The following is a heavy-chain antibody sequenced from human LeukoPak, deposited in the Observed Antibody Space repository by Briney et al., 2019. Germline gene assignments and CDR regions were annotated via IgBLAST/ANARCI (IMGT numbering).Heavy chain of an antibody. V-gene: IGHV1-24*01. CDR1: GYTLTELS. D-gene: IGHD2-2*02. Sequence: ASVKVSCKVSGYTLTELSMHWVRQAPGKGLEWMGGFDPEDGETIYAQKFQGRVTMTEDTSTDTAYMELSSLRSEDTAVYYCATVPDCSSTSCYTGGLDYWGQGTLVTVSS. J-gene: IGHJ4*02. CDR3: ATVPDCSSTSCYTGGLDY. CDR2: FDPEDGET.